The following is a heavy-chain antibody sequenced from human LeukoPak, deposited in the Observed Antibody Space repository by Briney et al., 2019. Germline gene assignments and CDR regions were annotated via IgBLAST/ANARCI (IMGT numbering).Heavy chain of an antibody. D-gene: IGHD3-9*01. V-gene: IGHV1-69*01. CDR2: VIPIFGTA. Sequence: SVKVSCKASGGTFSSYAISCVRQAPGQGLEWMGGVIPIFGTANYAQKFQGRVTITADESTSTAYMELSSLRSEDTAVYYCARASRYYDILTGYYRSYYYYGMDVWGKGTTVTVSS. CDR3: ARASRYYDILTGYYRSYYYYGMDV. CDR1: GGTFSSYA. J-gene: IGHJ6*04.